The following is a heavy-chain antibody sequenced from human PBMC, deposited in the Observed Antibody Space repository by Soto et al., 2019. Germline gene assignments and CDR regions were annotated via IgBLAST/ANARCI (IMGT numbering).Heavy chain of an antibody. D-gene: IGHD6-13*01. J-gene: IGHJ4*02. CDR2: ISSSGSTI. CDR3: ARASLIIAAAGMDYFDY. Sequence: GGSLRLSCAASGFTFSSYEVNWVRQAPGKGLEWVSYISSSGSTIYYADSVKGRFTISRDNAKNSLYLQMNSLRAEDTAVYYCARASLIIAAAGMDYFDYWGQGTLVTVSS. V-gene: IGHV3-48*03. CDR1: GFTFSSYE.